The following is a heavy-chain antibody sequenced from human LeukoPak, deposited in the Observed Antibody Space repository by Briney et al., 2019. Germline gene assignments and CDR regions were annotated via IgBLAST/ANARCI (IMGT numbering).Heavy chain of an antibody. CDR3: ARGAARRWPGRDAFDI. CDR1: GGSISSGSYY. V-gene: IGHV4-61*02. Sequence: PSETLSLTCTVSGGSISSGSYYWSWIRQPAGKGLEWIGRIYTSGSTNYNPSLKSRVTISVDTSKNQFSLKLSSVTAADTAVYYCARGAARRWPGRDAFDIWGQGTMVTVSS. CDR2: IYTSGST. D-gene: IGHD4-23*01. J-gene: IGHJ3*02.